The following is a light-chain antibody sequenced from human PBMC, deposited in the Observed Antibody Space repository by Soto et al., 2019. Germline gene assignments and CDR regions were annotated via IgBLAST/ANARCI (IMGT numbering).Light chain of an antibody. Sequence: EIVLTESPGTLSLSPGERATLSCRTSQSVSSNYLAWYQQKPCQAPRLFIYGASSRATGIPDRFSGSGSGTDFTLTISRLEPEDFAVYYCQQYESSLKTFGQGTKVDI. J-gene: IGKJ1*01. V-gene: IGKV3-20*01. CDR3: QQYESSLKT. CDR1: QSVSSNY. CDR2: GAS.